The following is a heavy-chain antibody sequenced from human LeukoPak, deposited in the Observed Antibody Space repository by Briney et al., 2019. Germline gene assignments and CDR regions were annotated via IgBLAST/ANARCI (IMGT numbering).Heavy chain of an antibody. D-gene: IGHD6-19*01. CDR2: IIPIFGTA. CDR1: GGTFSSYA. J-gene: IGHJ6*03. Sequence: GASVKVSCKASGGTFSSYAISWVRQAPGQGLEWMGGIIPIFGTANYAQKFQGRVTITADESTSTAYMELSSLRSEDTAVYYCAREKNSSGWYTYYYYYMDVWGKGTTVTVSS. V-gene: IGHV1-69*13. CDR3: AREKNSSGWYTYYYYYMDV.